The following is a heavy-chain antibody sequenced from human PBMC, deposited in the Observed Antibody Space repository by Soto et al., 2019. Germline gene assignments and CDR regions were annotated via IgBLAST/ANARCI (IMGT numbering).Heavy chain of an antibody. V-gene: IGHV3-9*01. CDR2: ISWNSGSI. Sequence: SLKISCAASGFTFDDYAMHWVRQAPGKGLEWVSGISWNSGSIGYADSVKGRFTISRDNAKNSLYLQMNSLRAEDTALYYCAKGISSSPTSNAFDIWGQGTMVTVSS. CDR1: GFTFDDYA. CDR3: AKGISSSPTSNAFDI. J-gene: IGHJ3*02. D-gene: IGHD6-6*01.